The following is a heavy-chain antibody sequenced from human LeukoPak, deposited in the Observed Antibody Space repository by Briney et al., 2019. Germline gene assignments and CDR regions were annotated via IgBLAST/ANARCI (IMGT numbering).Heavy chain of an antibody. V-gene: IGHV3-23*01. CDR3: AKGEGSGSHYANYYYGVDV. D-gene: IGHD1-26*01. Sequence: GGSLRLSCAASGFTFSSYAMSWVRQAPGKGLEWVSAISGSGGSTYYAESVKGRFTISRDNSKNTLFLQMNRLRAEDTAVYYCAKGEGSGSHYANYYYGVDVWGQGTTVTVSS. CDR2: ISGSGGST. J-gene: IGHJ6*02. CDR1: GFTFSSYA.